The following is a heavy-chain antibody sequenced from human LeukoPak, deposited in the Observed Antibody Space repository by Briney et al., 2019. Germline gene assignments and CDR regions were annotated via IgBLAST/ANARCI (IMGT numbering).Heavy chain of an antibody. CDR1: GYTFTSYY. Sequence: ASVKVSCKASGYTFTSYYMHWVRQAPGQGLEWMGWINTNTGNPTYAQGFTGRFVFSLDTSVSTAYLQISSLKAEDTAVYYCARDPSFNSGYGGFVDYWGQGTLVTVSS. J-gene: IGHJ4*02. CDR2: INTNTGNP. D-gene: IGHD5-12*01. V-gene: IGHV7-4-1*02. CDR3: ARDPSFNSGYGGFVDY.